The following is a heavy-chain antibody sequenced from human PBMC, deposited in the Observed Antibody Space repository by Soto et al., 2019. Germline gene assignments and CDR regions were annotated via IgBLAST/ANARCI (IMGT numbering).Heavy chain of an antibody. CDR2: IIPIFGTA. CDR1: GGTFSSYA. D-gene: IGHD2-2*01. V-gene: IGHV1-69*13. CDR3: ARGVVLVPAVIYSFDI. J-gene: IGHJ3*02. Sequence: ASVKVSCKASGGTFSSYAISWVRQAPGQGLEWMGGIIPIFGTANHAQKFQGRVTINADESTSTAYMELSSLRSEDTAVYYCARGVVLVPAVIYSFDIWGQGTKVTVSS.